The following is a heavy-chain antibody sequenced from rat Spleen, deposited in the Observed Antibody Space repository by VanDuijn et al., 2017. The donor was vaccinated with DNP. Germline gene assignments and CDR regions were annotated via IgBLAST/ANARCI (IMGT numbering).Heavy chain of an antibody. D-gene: IGHD1-4*01. V-gene: IGHV5-22*01. CDR2: IRYDGGST. CDR3: ARHVLPVRVGDY. J-gene: IGHJ2*01. CDR1: GFTFSDYY. Sequence: EVQLVESGGGLVQPGRSLKLSCAASGFTFSDYYMAWVRQAPTKGLEWVAYIRYDGGSTYYGDSVKGRFTISRDNAKSSLYLQMNSLRSEDMATYDCARHVLPVRVGDYGGQGVMVTVSS.